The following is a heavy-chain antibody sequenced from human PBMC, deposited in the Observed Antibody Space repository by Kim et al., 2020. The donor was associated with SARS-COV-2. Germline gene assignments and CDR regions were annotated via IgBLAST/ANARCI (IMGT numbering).Heavy chain of an antibody. J-gene: IGHJ6*02. D-gene: IGHD2-2*01. Sequence: GGSLRLSCAASGFTFSSYSMNWVRQAPGKGLEWVSSISSSSSYIYYADSVKGRFTISRDNAKNSLYLQMNSLRAEDTAVYYCARAWDCSSTSCYFFYYGMDVWGQGTTVTVSS. CDR1: GFTFSSYS. CDR3: ARAWDCSSTSCYFFYYGMDV. CDR2: ISSSSSYI. V-gene: IGHV3-21*01.